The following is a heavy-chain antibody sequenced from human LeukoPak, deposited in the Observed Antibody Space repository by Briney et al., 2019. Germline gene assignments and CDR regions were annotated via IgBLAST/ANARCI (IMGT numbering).Heavy chain of an antibody. V-gene: IGHV1-2*02. CDR2: INPSSGGT. J-gene: IGHJ4*02. Sequence: ASVKVSCKASGYTFTGYYMHWVRQAPGQGLEWMGWINPSSGGTNYAQKFQGRVTMTRDTSISTAYMELSRLRSDDTAVYYCARDAVDIVVVPAADLVDYWGQGTLVTVSS. D-gene: IGHD2-2*01. CDR3: ARDAVDIVVVPAADLVDY. CDR1: GYTFTGYY.